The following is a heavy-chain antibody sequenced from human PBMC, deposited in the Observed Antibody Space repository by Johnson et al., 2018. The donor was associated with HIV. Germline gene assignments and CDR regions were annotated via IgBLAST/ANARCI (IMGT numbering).Heavy chain of an antibody. D-gene: IGHD2-21*02. CDR2: IKQDGSNK. V-gene: IGHV3-7*04. J-gene: IGHJ3*02. CDR3: ARGGVVTAIPHAFDI. CDR1: GFTFSDYW. Sequence: VQLVESGGGLVKPGGSLRLSCAASGFTFSDYWMKWVRQAPGKGLEWVAKIKQDGSNKYYADSVKGRFTISRDNSKNTLYLQMNSLRAEDTAVYYCARGGVVTAIPHAFDIWGQGTMVTVSS.